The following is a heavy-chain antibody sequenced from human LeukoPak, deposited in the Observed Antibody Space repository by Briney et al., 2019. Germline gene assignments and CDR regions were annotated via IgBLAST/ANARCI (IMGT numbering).Heavy chain of an antibody. D-gene: IGHD3-10*01. CDR1: GYSFTNHW. V-gene: IGHV5-51*01. J-gene: IGHJ4*02. CDR3: AIGGLSTGLTFDY. CDR2: IYPGDSDT. Sequence: GDSLKISCKGSGYSFTNHWIGWVRQMPGKGLEWMGIIYPGDSDTRYSPSFQGQVTIPADKSISTAYLQWSSLKASDTAMYYCAIGGLSTGLTFDYWGQGTLVTVSS.